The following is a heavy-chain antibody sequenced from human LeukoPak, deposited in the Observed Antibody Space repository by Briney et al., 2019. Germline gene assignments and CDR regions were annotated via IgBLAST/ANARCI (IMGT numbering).Heavy chain of an antibody. CDR2: IIPIFGTA. V-gene: IGHV1-69*05. CDR1: GGTFSSYA. CDR3: ARGDTYYYDSSGYFRAFDI. Sequence: SVKVSCKASGGTFSSYAISWVRQAPGQGLEWMGGIIPIFGTANYAQKFRGRVTITTDESTSTAYMELSSLRSEDTAVYYCARGDTYYYDSSGYFRAFDIWGQGTMVTVSS. J-gene: IGHJ3*02. D-gene: IGHD3-22*01.